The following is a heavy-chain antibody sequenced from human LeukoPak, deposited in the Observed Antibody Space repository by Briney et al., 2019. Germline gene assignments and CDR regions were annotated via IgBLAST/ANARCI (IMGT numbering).Heavy chain of an antibody. CDR2: IYYRGST. D-gene: IGHD3-22*01. CDR3: ARLSGYSSGHYYSDY. Sequence: TSETLSLTCTVSGGSISSDYWSWIRQPPGKGLEWIGYIYYRGSTNYNPSLKSRVTISVDTSKNQFSLKLSSVTAADTAVYYCARLSGYSSGHYYSDYWGQGTLVTVSS. V-gene: IGHV4-59*01. J-gene: IGHJ4*02. CDR1: GGSISSDY.